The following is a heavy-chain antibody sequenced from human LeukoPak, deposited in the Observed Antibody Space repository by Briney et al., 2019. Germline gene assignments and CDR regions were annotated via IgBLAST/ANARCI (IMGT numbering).Heavy chain of an antibody. CDR1: GFTFSSYS. CDR2: ISSSSSYI. Sequence: PGGSLRLSCAASGFTFSSYSMNWVRQAPGKGLEWVPSISSSSSYIYYADTVKGRFTISRDNAKNSLYLQMNSLRAEDTAVYYCAREEGNYYYGMDVWGQGTTVTVSS. J-gene: IGHJ6*02. CDR3: AREEGNYYYGMDV. V-gene: IGHV3-21*01.